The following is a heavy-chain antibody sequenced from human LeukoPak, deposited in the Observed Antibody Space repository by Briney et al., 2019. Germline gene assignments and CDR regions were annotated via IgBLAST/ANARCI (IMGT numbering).Heavy chain of an antibody. D-gene: IGHD3-22*01. CDR2: LNEDGRIT. J-gene: IGHJ4*02. CDR1: GFTFSSYA. Sequence: GGSLRLSCEASGFTFSSYAMSWVRQAPGKGLVWVSRLNEDGRITNYADSVKGRFTISRDNAKNTVYLQMNSLRVEDTGVYYCARSFSGYRDYWGQGTQVSVSS. V-gene: IGHV3-74*01. CDR3: ARSFSGYRDY.